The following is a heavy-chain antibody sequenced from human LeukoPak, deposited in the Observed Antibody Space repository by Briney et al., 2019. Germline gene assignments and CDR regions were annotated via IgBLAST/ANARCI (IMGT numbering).Heavy chain of an antibody. CDR1: GGSISTSNYY. Sequence: SETLSLTCTVSGGSISTSNYYWGWIRQPPGKGLEWIGNIYYSGSTYYNPSLKSRVTISVDTSKNQFSLKLSSVTAADTAVYYCARLNHGSGSYYVGNPYYYYYMDVWGKGTTVTISS. CDR3: ARLNHGSGSYYVGNPYYYYYMDV. J-gene: IGHJ6*03. V-gene: IGHV4-39*01. D-gene: IGHD3-10*01. CDR2: IYYSGST.